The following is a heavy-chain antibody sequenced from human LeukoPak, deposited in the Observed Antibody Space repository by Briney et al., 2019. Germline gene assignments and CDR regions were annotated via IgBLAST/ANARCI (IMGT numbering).Heavy chain of an antibody. V-gene: IGHV1-18*01. CDR1: GYTFTSYG. J-gene: IGHJ5*02. Sequence: ASVKVSCKASGYTFTSYGISWVRQAPGQGLEWMGWISAYNGNTNYAQKLQGRVTMTTDPSTSTAYMELRSLRSDDTAVYYCARGGEYYGSGSYYGPDPFDPWGQGTLVTVSS. CDR3: ARGGEYYGSGSYYGPDPFDP. CDR2: ISAYNGNT. D-gene: IGHD3-10*01.